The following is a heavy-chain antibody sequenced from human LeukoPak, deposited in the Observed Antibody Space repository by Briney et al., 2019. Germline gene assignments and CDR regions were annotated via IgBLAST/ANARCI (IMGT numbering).Heavy chain of an antibody. CDR1: GFTFSSYA. CDR3: ARDQGELLLSWFDP. D-gene: IGHD1-26*01. V-gene: IGHV3-30-3*01. Sequence: GGSLRLSCLASGFTFSSYAMHWVRQAPGKGLEWVAVISYDGSNKYYADSVKGRFTISRDNSKNTLYLQMNSLRAEDTAVYYCARDQGELLLSWFDPWGQGTLVTVSS. CDR2: ISYDGSNK. J-gene: IGHJ5*02.